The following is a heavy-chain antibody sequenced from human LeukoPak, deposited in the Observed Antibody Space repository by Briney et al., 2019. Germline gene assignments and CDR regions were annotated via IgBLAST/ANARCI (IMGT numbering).Heavy chain of an antibody. J-gene: IGHJ3*02. CDR1: GGSISSSSYY. CDR2: IYYSGST. CDR3: ARDGITMIVVVHDAFDI. V-gene: IGHV4-39*07. D-gene: IGHD3-22*01. Sequence: PSETLSLTCTVSGGSISSSSYYWGWIRQPPGKGLEWIGSIYYSGSTYYNPSLKSRVTISVDTSKNQFSLKLSSVTAADTAVYYCARDGITMIVVVHDAFDIWGQGTMVTVSS.